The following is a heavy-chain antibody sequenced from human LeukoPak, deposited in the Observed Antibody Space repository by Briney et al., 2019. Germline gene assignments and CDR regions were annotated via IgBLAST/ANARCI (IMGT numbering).Heavy chain of an antibody. CDR2: IYYSGST. J-gene: IGHJ4*02. V-gene: IGHV4-59*01. CDR1: GGSIISYY. Sequence: SETLSLTCTDSGGSIISYYWSWIRQPPGKGLEWIGYIYYSGSTNYNPSLKSRVAISVDTSKNQFSLKLSSVTAADTAVYYCASTEYFYDSSSYHFDYWGQGTLVTVSS. CDR3: ASTEYFYDSSSYHFDY. D-gene: IGHD3-22*01.